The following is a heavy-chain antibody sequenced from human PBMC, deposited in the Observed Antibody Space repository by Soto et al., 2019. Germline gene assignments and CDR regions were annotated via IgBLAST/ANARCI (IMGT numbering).Heavy chain of an antibody. J-gene: IGHJ6*02. Sequence: QVQLVQSGAEVKKPGSSVKVSCKASGGTFSSYAISWVRQAPGQGLEWMGGIIPIFGTANYAQKFQGRVTITAAESTITAYMKPSSLTSEDTAVYYCASPTKPLYYYYGMDVWGQGTTVTVSS. CDR3: ASPTKPLYYYYGMDV. V-gene: IGHV1-69*12. D-gene: IGHD1-1*01. CDR1: GGTFSSYA. CDR2: IIPIFGTA.